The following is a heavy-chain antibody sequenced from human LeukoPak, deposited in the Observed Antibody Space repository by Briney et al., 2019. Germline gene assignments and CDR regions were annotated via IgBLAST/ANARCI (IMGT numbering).Heavy chain of an antibody. CDR1: GYTFTSYY. Sequence: ASVTVSCKASGYTFTSYYMHWVRQAPGQGLEWMGIINPSSGTTRYAQKFQGRVTMTRVTSTSTVYMDLSSLRSEDTAVYYCARDSDFQNWFDPWGQGTLVTVSS. CDR2: INPSSGTT. D-gene: IGHD3-3*01. J-gene: IGHJ5*02. CDR3: ARDSDFQNWFDP. V-gene: IGHV1-46*01.